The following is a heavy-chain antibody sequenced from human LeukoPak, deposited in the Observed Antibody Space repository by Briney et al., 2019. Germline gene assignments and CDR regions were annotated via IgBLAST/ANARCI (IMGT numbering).Heavy chain of an antibody. Sequence: PSETLSLTCAVSGGSISSSNRWSWVRQPPGKGLEWIGEIYHSGSTNYNPSLKSRVTISVDKSKNQFSLKLSSVTAADTAVYYCARDLGGSGSIDYWGQGTLVTVSS. V-gene: IGHV4-4*02. J-gene: IGHJ4*02. CDR3: ARDLGGSGSIDY. D-gene: IGHD3-10*01. CDR1: GGSISSSNR. CDR2: IYHSGST.